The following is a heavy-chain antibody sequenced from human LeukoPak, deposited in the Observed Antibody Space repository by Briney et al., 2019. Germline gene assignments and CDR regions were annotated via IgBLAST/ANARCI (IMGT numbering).Heavy chain of an antibody. Sequence: GGSLRLSCAASGFTFSSYAMSWVRQAPGKGLEWVALLSYDGRHNYSADSVEGRFTISRDNSKSTLYLQMISLRVEDTAVYYCARARGGGSTTYNYYAMDVWGQGSTVTVSS. CDR3: ARARGGGSTTYNYYAMDV. J-gene: IGHJ6*02. V-gene: IGHV3-30*04. CDR2: LSYDGRHN. CDR1: GFTFSSYA. D-gene: IGHD3-10*01.